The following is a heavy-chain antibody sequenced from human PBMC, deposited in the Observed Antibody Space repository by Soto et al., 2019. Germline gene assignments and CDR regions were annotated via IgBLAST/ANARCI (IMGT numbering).Heavy chain of an antibody. V-gene: IGHV3-21*01. Sequence: EVQLVESGGGLVKPGGSLRLSCAASGFTFSSYSMNWVRQAPGKGLEWVSSISSSSSYIYYADSAKGRFTISRDNAKNSLYLQMNSLRAEDTAVYYCARDGYSSSLDYFDYWGQGTLVTVSS. CDR1: GFTFSSYS. J-gene: IGHJ4*02. D-gene: IGHD6-6*01. CDR2: ISSSSSYI. CDR3: ARDGYSSSLDYFDY.